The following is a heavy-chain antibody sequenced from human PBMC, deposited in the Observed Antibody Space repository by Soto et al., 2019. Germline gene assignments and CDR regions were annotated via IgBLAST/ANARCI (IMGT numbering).Heavy chain of an antibody. CDR3: ASLGRDSSSTGAPFDY. CDR1: GGTFSSYT. Sequence: SVKVSCKASGGTFSSYTISWVRQAPGQGLEWMGRIIPILGIANYAQKFQGRVTITADKSTSTAYMELSSLRSEDTAVYYCASLGRDSSSTGAPFDYWGQGTLVTVSS. V-gene: IGHV1-69*02. D-gene: IGHD6-6*01. CDR2: IIPILGIA. J-gene: IGHJ4*02.